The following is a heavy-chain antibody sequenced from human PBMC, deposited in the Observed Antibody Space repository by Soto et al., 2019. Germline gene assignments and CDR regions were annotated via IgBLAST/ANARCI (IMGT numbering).Heavy chain of an antibody. Sequence: GGSLSLSCAASGFTFSSYGMHWVRQAPGKGLEWVAVIWYDGSNKYYADSVKGRFTISRDNSKNTLYLQMNSLRAEDTAVYYCARDWDCSSTSCYTRGFDYWGQGTLVTVSS. CDR2: IWYDGSNK. J-gene: IGHJ4*02. CDR3: ARDWDCSSTSCYTRGFDY. V-gene: IGHV3-33*01. CDR1: GFTFSSYG. D-gene: IGHD2-2*02.